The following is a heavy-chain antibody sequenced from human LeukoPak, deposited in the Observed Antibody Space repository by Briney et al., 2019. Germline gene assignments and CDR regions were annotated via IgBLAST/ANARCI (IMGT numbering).Heavy chain of an antibody. D-gene: IGHD2-2*01. J-gene: IGHJ4*02. CDR1: GFTFGDYA. CDR2: IRSKAYGGTT. CDR3: AGYCSATSCRNVDF. Sequence: PGGSLRLSCTASGFTFGDYAMSWFRQAPGKGLEWVGFIRSKAYGGTTEYAASVKGRFTISRDNAKNSLYLQMNSLRAEDTAVYYCAGYCSATSCRNVDFWGQGTLVTVSS. V-gene: IGHV3-49*03.